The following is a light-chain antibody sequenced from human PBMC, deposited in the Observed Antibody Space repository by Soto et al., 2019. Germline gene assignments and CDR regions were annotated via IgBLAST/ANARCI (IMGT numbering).Light chain of an antibody. V-gene: IGKV3-20*01. J-gene: IGKJ2*01. Sequence: EIVLTQSPGTLSLSPGERATLSCRASQCVSSSYLAWYQQKPGQAPRLLIYGASSRATGIPDRFSGSGSGTDFTLTISRLEPEDFAVYYCQQYASSPLMYTFGQGTKLEIK. CDR1: QCVSSSY. CDR3: QQYASSPLMYT. CDR2: GAS.